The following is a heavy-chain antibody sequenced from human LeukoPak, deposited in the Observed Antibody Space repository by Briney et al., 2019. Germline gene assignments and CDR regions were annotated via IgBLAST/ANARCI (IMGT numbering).Heavy chain of an antibody. V-gene: IGHV4-34*01. CDR2: INHSGST. CDR1: GGSFSGYY. Sequence: SETLSLTCAVYGGSFSGYYWSWIRQPPGKGLEWIGEINHSGSTNYNPSLKSRVTISVDTSKNQFSLKLSSVTAADTAVYYCARGTTAGYTVTTGDNYYYYGMDVWGQGTTVTVSS. CDR3: ARGTTAGYTVTTGDNYYYYGMDV. D-gene: IGHD4-17*01. J-gene: IGHJ6*02.